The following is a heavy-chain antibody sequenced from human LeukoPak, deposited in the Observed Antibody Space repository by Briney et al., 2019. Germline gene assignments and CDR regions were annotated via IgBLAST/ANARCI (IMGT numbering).Heavy chain of an antibody. V-gene: IGHV4-34*01. J-gene: IGHJ3*02. Sequence: SETLSLTCAVYGGSFSGYYWSWIRQPPGKGLEWIGEINHSGSTNYNPSLKSRVTISVDTSKNQFSLKLSSVTAADTAVYYCARRGYCSSTNCFRAFDIWGQGTMVTVSS. CDR1: GGSFSGYY. D-gene: IGHD2-2*01. CDR2: INHSGST. CDR3: ARRGYCSSTNCFRAFDI.